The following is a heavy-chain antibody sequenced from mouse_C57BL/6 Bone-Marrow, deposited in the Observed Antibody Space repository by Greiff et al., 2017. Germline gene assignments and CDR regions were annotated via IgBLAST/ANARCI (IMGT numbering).Heavy chain of an antibody. CDR2: IRSKSNNYAT. CDR3: VRHGWLPYAMDY. J-gene: IGHJ4*01. CDR1: GFSFNTYA. D-gene: IGHD2-3*01. Sequence: DVHLVESGGGLVQPKGSLKLSCAASGFSFNTYAMNWVRQAPGKGLEWVARIRSKSNNYATYYADSVKDRFTISRDDSESMLYLQMNNLKTEDTAMYYCVRHGWLPYAMDYWGQGTSVTVSS. V-gene: IGHV10-1*01.